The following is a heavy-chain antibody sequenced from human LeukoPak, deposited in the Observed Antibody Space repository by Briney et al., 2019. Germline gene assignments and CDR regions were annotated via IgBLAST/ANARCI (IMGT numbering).Heavy chain of an antibody. CDR2: IKSKTDGGTT. CDR1: GFTFSNAW. CDR3: TTEDLIVVVRWT. V-gene: IGHV3-15*01. Sequence: GGSLRLSCAASGFTFSNAWMSWVRQAPGKGLEWVGRIKSKTDGGTTDYAAPVKGRFTISRDDSKNTLYLQMNSLKTEDTAVYYCTTEDLIVVVRWTWGQGTLVTVSS. J-gene: IGHJ5*02. D-gene: IGHD3-22*01.